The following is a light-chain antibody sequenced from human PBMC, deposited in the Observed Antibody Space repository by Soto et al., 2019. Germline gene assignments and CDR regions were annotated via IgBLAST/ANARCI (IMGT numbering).Light chain of an antibody. CDR2: GAS. J-gene: IGKJ4*01. CDR3: QQNGSTPHS. V-gene: IGKV3-20*01. Sequence: ETVLTQSPGTLSLSPGERATLSCRASQSVGSSYLAWYQQKPGQAPRLLIHGASSRATAIPDRFSGSGSGSGFTLRSSRLKPKDFAVYGWQQNGSTPHSFGGGTKVDI. CDR1: QSVGSSY.